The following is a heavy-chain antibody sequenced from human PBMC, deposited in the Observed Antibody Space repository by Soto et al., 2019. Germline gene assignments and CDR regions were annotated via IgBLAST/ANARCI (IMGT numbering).Heavy chain of an antibody. CDR2: IWYDGSNK. CDR1: GFTFSSYG. J-gene: IGHJ4*02. V-gene: IGHV3-33*01. D-gene: IGHD2-15*01. CDR3: ARVDCSGGSGCFDY. Sequence: QVQLVESGGGVVQPGRSLRLSCAASGFTFSSYGMHWVRQAPGKGLEWVAVIWYDGSNKYYADSVKGRFTISRDNSKNTLYLQMNSLRAEDTAVYYCARVDCSGGSGCFDYWGQGTLVTVSS.